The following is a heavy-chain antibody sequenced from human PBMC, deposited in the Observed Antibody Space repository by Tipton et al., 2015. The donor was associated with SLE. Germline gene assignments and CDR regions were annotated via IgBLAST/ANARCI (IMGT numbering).Heavy chain of an antibody. J-gene: IGHJ6*02. D-gene: IGHD3-10*01. CDR1: GGSISSGSYY. CDR3: ARDRGITMVQGVIDGMDV. Sequence: TLSLTCTVSGGSISSGSYYWSWIRQPAGKGLEWIGHIYTSGSTNYSPALKSRVTISVDTSKNQFSLKLSSVTAADTAVYYCARDRGITMVQGVIDGMDVWDQGTTVTVSS. CDR2: IYTSGST. V-gene: IGHV4-61*09.